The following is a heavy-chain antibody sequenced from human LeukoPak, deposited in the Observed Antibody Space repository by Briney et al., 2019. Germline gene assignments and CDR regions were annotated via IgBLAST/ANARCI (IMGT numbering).Heavy chain of an antibody. CDR3: ARGKRSHYYDSRSYFDY. J-gene: IGHJ4*02. CDR2: INHSGST. V-gene: IGHV4-34*01. D-gene: IGHD3-22*01. CDR1: GGSFSGYY. Sequence: SETLSLTCAVYGGSFSGYYWSWIRQPPGKGLEWIGEINHSGSTNYNPSLKSRVTISVVTSKNQFSLKLSSVTAADTAVYYCARGKRSHYYDSRSYFDYWGQGTLVTVSS.